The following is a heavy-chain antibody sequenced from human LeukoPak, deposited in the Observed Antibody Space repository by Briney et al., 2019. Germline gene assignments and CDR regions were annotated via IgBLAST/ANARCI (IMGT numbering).Heavy chain of an antibody. CDR1: GGSISSGGYY. D-gene: IGHD2-21*02. CDR3: ATRRVGTHWFDP. CDR2: IYYSGST. J-gene: IGHJ5*02. V-gene: IGHV4-31*03. Sequence: SETLSLICTVSGGSISSGGYYWSWIRQHPGKGLEWIGYIYYSGSTYYNPSLKSRVTISVDTSKNQFSLKLSSVTAADTAVYYCATRRVGTHWFDPWGQGTLVTVSS.